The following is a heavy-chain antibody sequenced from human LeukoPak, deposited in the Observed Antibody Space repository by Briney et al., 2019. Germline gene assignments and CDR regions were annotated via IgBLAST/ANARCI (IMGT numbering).Heavy chain of an antibody. J-gene: IGHJ4*02. CDR1: GFTFSSYG. CDR3: ANRNSYYFDS. CDR2: ITSADT. Sequence: PGGTLRLCCAASGFTFSSYGMCLGRPAPGKGLEWVSSITSADTYYEDSVKGRFTVSRDNSKNTLSLQLNGLRPEDTAIYYCANRNSYYFDSWGQGTLVTVSS. V-gene: IGHV3-23*01. D-gene: IGHD4-23*01.